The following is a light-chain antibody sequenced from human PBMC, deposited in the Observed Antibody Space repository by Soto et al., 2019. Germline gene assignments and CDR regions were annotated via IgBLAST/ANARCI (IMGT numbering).Light chain of an antibody. V-gene: IGKV3-15*01. CDR2: GAS. J-gene: IGKJ2*01. CDR3: QQYNNWPHT. Sequence: EIVMTQSPATLSVSXXXXVTLSCRASQSVSSDLAWYLQKPGQAPSLLVYGASTRATGMPARFSGSGSGTEFTLTISSLQSEDFAVYYCQQYNNWPHTFGQGTKLEIK. CDR1: QSVSSD.